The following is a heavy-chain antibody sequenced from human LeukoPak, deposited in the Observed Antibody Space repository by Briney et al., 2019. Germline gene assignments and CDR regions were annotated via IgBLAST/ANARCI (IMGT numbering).Heavy chain of an antibody. CDR3: ARSKRITIFGVVTSGWFDP. J-gene: IGHJ5*02. V-gene: IGHV4-39*07. D-gene: IGHD3-3*01. Sequence: SETLSLTCTVSGDSISSSMFYWGWIRQSPGGGLEWIGNILYSGSTYYNPSLKSRVTISVDTSKNQFSLKLSSVTAADTAVYYCARSKRITIFGVVTSGWFDPWGQGTLVTVSS. CDR2: ILYSGST. CDR1: GDSISSSMFY.